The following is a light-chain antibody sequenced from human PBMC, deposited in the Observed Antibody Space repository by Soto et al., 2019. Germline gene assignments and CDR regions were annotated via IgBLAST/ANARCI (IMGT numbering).Light chain of an antibody. V-gene: IGLV2-8*01. CDR1: SRDVGGHDY. Sequence: QSALTQPPSASGSPGQSVTISCTGTSRDVGGHDYVSWYQQHPGKAPKLMIYELSKRPSGVPDRFSGPKSGNTASLTVSGLQAEDEADYYCSSYVTGNSLIFGGGTKLTVL. CDR3: SSYVTGNSLI. CDR2: ELS. J-gene: IGLJ2*01.